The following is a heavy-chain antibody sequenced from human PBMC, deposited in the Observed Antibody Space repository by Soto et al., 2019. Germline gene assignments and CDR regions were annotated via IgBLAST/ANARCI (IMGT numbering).Heavy chain of an antibody. Sequence: EVQLVQSGAEVKKRGESLKFSCKGSGYSFTSYWISWVRQMAGKGLEWMGRIDPSDSYTNYSPSFQGHVTISADKSISTAYLQWSSLKASDTAMYYGARLVYGSVPYYCDYWGQGTLVTVSS. V-gene: IGHV5-10-1*01. CDR3: ARLVYGSVPYYCDY. D-gene: IGHD3-10*01. CDR1: GYSFTSYW. CDR2: IDPSDSYT. J-gene: IGHJ4*02.